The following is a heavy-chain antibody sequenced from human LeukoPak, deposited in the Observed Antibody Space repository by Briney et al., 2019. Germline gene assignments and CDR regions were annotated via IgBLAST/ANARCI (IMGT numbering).Heavy chain of an antibody. D-gene: IGHD3-10*01. CDR2: IYYSGST. J-gene: IGHJ5*02. V-gene: IGHV4-39*01. CDR1: GGSISSSSYY. CDR3: ARLADITMVRGVGWFDP. Sequence: PSETLSLTCTVSGGSISSSSYYWGWIRQPPGKGLEWIGSIYYSGSTYCNPSLKSRVTISVDTSKNQFSLKLSSVTAADTAVYYCARLADITMVRGVGWFDPWGQGTLVTVSS.